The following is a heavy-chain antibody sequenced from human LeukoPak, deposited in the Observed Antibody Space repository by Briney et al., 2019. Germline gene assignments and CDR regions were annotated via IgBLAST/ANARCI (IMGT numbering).Heavy chain of an antibody. Sequence: GGPLRLSCAASGFTFDDYAMHWVRQAPGKGLEWVSGISWNSGSIGYADSVKGRFTISRDNAKNSLYLQMNSLRAEDTALYYCAKAVSGDYPNVFDYWGQGTLVTVSS. CDR3: AKAVSGDYPNVFDY. D-gene: IGHD4-17*01. V-gene: IGHV3-9*01. CDR1: GFTFDDYA. J-gene: IGHJ4*02. CDR2: ISWNSGSI.